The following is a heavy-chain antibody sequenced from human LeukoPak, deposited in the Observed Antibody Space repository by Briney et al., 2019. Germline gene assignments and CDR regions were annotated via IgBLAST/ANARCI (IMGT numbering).Heavy chain of an antibody. D-gene: IGHD3-3*01. J-gene: IGHJ6*03. CDR3: AKGQTYYDFWSGYYTGIYYYYMDV. V-gene: IGHV3-23*01. CDR1: GFTFSSYA. Sequence: SGGSLRLSCAASGFTFSSYAMSWVRQAPGKGLEWVSAISGSGGSTYYADSVKGRFTISRDNSKNTLYLQMNSLRAEDTAVYYCAKGQTYYDFWSGYYTGIYYYYMDVWGKGTTVTVSS. CDR2: ISGSGGST.